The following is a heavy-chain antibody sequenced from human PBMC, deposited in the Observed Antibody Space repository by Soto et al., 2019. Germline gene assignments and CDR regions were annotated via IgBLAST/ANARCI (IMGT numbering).Heavy chain of an antibody. CDR2: IYYSGST. J-gene: IGHJ5*02. Sequence: SETLSLTCTVSGGSISSYYWSWIRQPPGKGLEWIGYIYYSGSTNYNPSLKSRATISLDTSKNQFSLKLSSVTAADTAVYYCARKGPASILNTRFDPWGQGTLVTVSS. D-gene: IGHD2-2*01. CDR1: GGSISSYY. CDR3: ARKGPASILNTRFDP. V-gene: IGHV4-59*01.